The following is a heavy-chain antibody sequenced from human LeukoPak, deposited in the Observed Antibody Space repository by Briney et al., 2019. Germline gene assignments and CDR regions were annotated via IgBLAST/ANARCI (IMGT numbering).Heavy chain of an antibody. CDR3: ARDASYYYDSSGVTSDY. CDR1: GFTFSRFS. CDR2: ISSSSSYI. D-gene: IGHD3-22*01. J-gene: IGHJ4*02. V-gene: IGHV3-21*01. Sequence: GGSLRLSCAASGFTFSRFSMNWVRQAPGKGLEWVSSISSSSSYIYYADSVKGRFTISRDNAKNSLYLQMNSLRAEDTAVYYCARDASYYYDSSGVTSDYWGQGTLVTVSS.